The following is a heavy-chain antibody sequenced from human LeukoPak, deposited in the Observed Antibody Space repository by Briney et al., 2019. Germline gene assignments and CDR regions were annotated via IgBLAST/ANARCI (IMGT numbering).Heavy chain of an antibody. V-gene: IGHV3-23*01. CDR1: GFTFSSYA. D-gene: IGHD6-19*01. CDR2: ISGSGGST. CDR3: ARGAVAANWFDP. J-gene: IGHJ5*02. Sequence: GGSLRLSCAASGFTFSSYAMSWVRQAPGKGLEWVSAISGSGGSTYYADSVKGRFTTSRDNSKNTLYLQMNSLRAEDTAVYYCARGAVAANWFDPWGQGTLATVSS.